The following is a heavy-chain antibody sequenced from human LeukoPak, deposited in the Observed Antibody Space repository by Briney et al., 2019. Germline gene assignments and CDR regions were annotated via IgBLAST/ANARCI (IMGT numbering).Heavy chain of an antibody. Sequence: VASVKVSCKASGGTFSSYAISWVRQAPGQGLEWMGGIIPIFGTANYAQKFQGRVTITADESTSTAYMELSSLRSVDTAVYYCARERFPPGYDRRAHFDCWGQGTLVTVSS. D-gene: IGHD3-22*01. CDR2: IIPIFGTA. V-gene: IGHV1-69*13. J-gene: IGHJ4*02. CDR3: ARERFPPGYDRRAHFDC. CDR1: GGTFSSYA.